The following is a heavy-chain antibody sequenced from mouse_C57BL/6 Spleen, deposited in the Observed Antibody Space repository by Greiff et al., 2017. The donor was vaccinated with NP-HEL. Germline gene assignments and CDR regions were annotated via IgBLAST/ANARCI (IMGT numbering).Heavy chain of an antibody. J-gene: IGHJ2*01. CDR1: GYTFTSYT. Sequence: VQLQQSGADLARPGASVKMSCKASGYTFTSYTMHWVKQRPGQGLEWIGYINPSSGYTKYNQKFKDKATLTADKSSSTAYLQLSSLTSEDSAVYYCARYQRYYFDYWGQGTTLTVSS. V-gene: IGHV1-4*01. CDR3: ARYQRYYFDY. CDR2: INPSSGYT.